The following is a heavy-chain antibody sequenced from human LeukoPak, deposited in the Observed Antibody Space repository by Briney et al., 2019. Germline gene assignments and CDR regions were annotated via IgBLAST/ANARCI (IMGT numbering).Heavy chain of an antibody. Sequence: SVKVSCKASGGTFSSYAISWVRQAPGQGLEWMGGIIPIFGTANYAQKFQGRATITADESTSTAYMELSSLRSEDTAVYYCARVSLSGNYPTDYWGQGTLVTVSS. CDR2: IIPIFGTA. V-gene: IGHV1-69*01. J-gene: IGHJ4*02. D-gene: IGHD3-22*01. CDR3: ARVSLSGNYPTDY. CDR1: GGTFSSYA.